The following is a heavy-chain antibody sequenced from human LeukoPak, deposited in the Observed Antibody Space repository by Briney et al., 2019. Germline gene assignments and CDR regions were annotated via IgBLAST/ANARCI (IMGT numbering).Heavy chain of an antibody. CDR3: ARDVQIYCSSTSCYVHYDAFDI. V-gene: IGHV1-18*01. CDR2: ISAYNGNT. J-gene: IGHJ3*02. D-gene: IGHD2-2*01. Sequence: ASVKVSCKASGYTFTSYGISWVRQAPGQGLEWMGWISAYNGNTSYAQKLQGRVTMTTDTSTSTAYMELRSLRSDDTAVYYCARDVQIYCSSTSCYVHYDAFDIWGQGTMVTVSS. CDR1: GYTFTSYG.